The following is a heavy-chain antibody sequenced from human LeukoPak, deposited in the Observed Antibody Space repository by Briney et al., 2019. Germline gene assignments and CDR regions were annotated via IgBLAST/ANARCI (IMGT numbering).Heavy chain of an antibody. V-gene: IGHV4-61*02. J-gene: IGHJ4*02. CDR3: AREGGYSGYGPFDY. D-gene: IGHD5-12*01. Sequence: PSETLSLTCTVSGGSISSDSYYWSWIPQPAGQGLEWIGRIYTSGSTNYNPSLKSRVTISVDTTKNQFSLKLSSVTAADTAVYYCAREGGYSGYGPFDYWGQGTLVTVSS. CDR2: IYTSGST. CDR1: GGSISSDSYY.